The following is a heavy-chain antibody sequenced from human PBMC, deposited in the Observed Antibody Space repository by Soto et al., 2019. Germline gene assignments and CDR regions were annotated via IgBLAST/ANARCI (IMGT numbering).Heavy chain of an antibody. Sequence: QVQMVQSGAEVKKPGSSARVSCKVSGGTFSRHSISWVRQAPGQGLEWMGGIIPIFDATQYAQKFQGRLTITADASTTTFHMDLSGLRPADTAIYYCARDLTSVRGSWGQGTLVTVS. V-gene: IGHV1-69*01. CDR1: GGTFSRHS. D-gene: IGHD3-10*01. CDR2: IIPIFDAT. J-gene: IGHJ4*02. CDR3: ARDLTSVRGS.